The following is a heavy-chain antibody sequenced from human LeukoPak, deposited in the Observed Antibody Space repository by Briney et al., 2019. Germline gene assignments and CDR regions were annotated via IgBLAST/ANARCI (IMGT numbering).Heavy chain of an antibody. Sequence: GGSLRLSCVVSGLTFSSYSMSWVRQAPGKGLEWVSVISASGGDTWYPDSVKGRFTISRDNSKNTLFLQMNSLRVEDTAIYYCAKDAAGPEYWGQGTLVTVSS. CDR2: ISASGGDT. V-gene: IGHV3-23*01. CDR1: GLTFSSYS. D-gene: IGHD6-13*01. CDR3: AKDAAGPEY. J-gene: IGHJ4*02.